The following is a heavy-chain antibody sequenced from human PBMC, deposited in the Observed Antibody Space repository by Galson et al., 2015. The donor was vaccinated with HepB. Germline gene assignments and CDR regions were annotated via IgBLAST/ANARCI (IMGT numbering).Heavy chain of an antibody. CDR2: IYSDGTT. Sequence: SLRLSCAVSGFTVSNNYMRWVRQAPGKGLEWVSTIYSDGTTHYTDSVKGRFTLSSDNSKNTLYLQINSLRAVDTAVYYCVTKGLGVVSIFDYCGQGTLVAVSS. V-gene: IGHV3-53*01. J-gene: IGHJ4*02. CDR3: VTKGLGVVSIFDY. D-gene: IGHD3-3*01. CDR1: GFTVSNNY.